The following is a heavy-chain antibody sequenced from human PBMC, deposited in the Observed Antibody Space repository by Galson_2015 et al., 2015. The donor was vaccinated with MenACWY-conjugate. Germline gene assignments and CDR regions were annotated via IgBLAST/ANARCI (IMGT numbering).Heavy chain of an antibody. CDR3: ARDYARLESLSAYCFDF. D-gene: IGHD3-3*01. J-gene: IGHJ4*02. V-gene: IGHV3-21*01. CDR1: GFIFSSHR. CDR2: IRISSSYI. Sequence: SLRLSCAASGFIFSSHRMNWVRQAPGKGLEWVSSIRISSSYIYYADSVKGRFTISRDNTKNSLYLQMNSLTAEDTAVYYCARDYARLESLSAYCFDFWGQGTPVTVSS.